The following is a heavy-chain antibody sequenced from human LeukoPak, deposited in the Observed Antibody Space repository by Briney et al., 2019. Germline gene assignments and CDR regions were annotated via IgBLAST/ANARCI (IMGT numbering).Heavy chain of an antibody. CDR1: GFTFSSYG. J-gene: IGHJ4*02. V-gene: IGHV3-33*01. D-gene: IGHD4-17*01. Sequence: GRSLRLSCAASGFTFSSYGMHWVRQAPGKGLVWVAVIWYDGSNKYYADSVKGRFTISRDNSKNTLYLQMNSLRAEDTAVYYCARAGGFLYGDEVGMDYWGQGTLVTVSS. CDR3: ARAGGFLYGDEVGMDY. CDR2: IWYDGSNK.